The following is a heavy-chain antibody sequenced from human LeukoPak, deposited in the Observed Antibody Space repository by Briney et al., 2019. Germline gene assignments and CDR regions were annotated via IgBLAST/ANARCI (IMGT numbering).Heavy chain of an antibody. CDR2: IYTSGST. J-gene: IGHJ6*03. D-gene: IGHD6-19*01. CDR3: ARNRQWLTSNHYYYMDV. V-gene: IGHV4-61*02. Sequence: SETLSLTCTVSGDSISSGDYYWSWIRQPAGTGLEWIGRIYTSGSTNYNPSLKSRVTMSVDTSKNQFSLKLSSVTAADTAVYYCARNRQWLTSNHYYYMDVWGKGTTVTISS. CDR1: GDSISSGDYY.